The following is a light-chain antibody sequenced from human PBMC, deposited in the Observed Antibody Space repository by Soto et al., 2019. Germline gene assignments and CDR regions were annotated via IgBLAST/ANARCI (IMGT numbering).Light chain of an antibody. CDR1: SSDVGGYKY. Sequence: QSALTQPASVSGSPGQSITISCTGTSSDVGGYKYVSWYQQHPGKAPKLMIYEVSTRPSGVSNLFSGSKSGNTASLTISGLQAEDEADYYCSSYTSSSTYVFGTGTKLTVL. CDR3: SSYTSSSTYV. J-gene: IGLJ1*01. V-gene: IGLV2-14*01. CDR2: EVS.